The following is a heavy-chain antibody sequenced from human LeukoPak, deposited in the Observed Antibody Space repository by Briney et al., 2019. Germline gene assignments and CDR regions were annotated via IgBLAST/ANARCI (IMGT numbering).Heavy chain of an antibody. CDR1: GYTFTGYY. D-gene: IGHD1-14*01. J-gene: IGHJ4*02. Sequence: ASVKVSCKASGYTFTGYYMHWVRQAPGQGLEWMGWINPNSGGTNYAQKFQGRVTMTRDTSISTAYMELSRLRSDDTAVYYCARGPPSDTLPTDYWGQGTLVTVSS. CDR2: INPNSGGT. V-gene: IGHV1-2*02. CDR3: ARGPPSDTLPTDY.